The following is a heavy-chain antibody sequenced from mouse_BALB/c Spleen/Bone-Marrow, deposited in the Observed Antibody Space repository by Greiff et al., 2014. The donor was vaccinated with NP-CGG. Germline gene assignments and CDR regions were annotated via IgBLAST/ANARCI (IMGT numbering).Heavy chain of an antibody. CDR3: ARNWGLRRGDYFDY. V-gene: IGHV2-4-1*01. D-gene: IGHD2-2*01. J-gene: IGHJ2*01. Sequence: VQLQESGPGLVQPSQSLSITCTVSGFSLTSYGVHWVRQSPGKGLEWLGVIWSGGSTDYNAAFISRLSISKDNSKSQVFFKMNSLQADDTAIYYCARNWGLRRGDYFDYWGQGTTLTVSS. CDR2: IWSGGST. CDR1: GFSLTSYG.